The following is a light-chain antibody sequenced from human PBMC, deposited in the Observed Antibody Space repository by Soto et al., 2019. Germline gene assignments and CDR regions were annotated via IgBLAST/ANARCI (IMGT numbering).Light chain of an antibody. CDR2: GDN. V-gene: IGLV1-40*01. Sequence: QSVLTQPPSVSGAPGQRVTIPCTGSSSNIGSYYDVHWYQQLPGTVPKLLIYGDNNRPSGVPDRFSGSKSGTSASLAISGLQSEDEADYYCAAWDDSLNGVVFGGGTKVTVL. CDR3: AAWDDSLNGVV. CDR1: SSNIGSYYD. J-gene: IGLJ2*01.